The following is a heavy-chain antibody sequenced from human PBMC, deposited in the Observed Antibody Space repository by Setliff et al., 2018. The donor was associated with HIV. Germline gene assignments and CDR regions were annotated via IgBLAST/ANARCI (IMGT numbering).Heavy chain of an antibody. J-gene: IGHJ4*02. CDR2: IYTSGIT. CDR3: ARGRYYYDSSGYHSAYFDY. D-gene: IGHD3-22*01. Sequence: ETLSLTCTVSGDSISSYYWSWIRQPPGKGLEWIGYIYTSGITDYNPSLKSRVTISGDTSKNQFSLKLSSVTAADTAVYYCARGRYYYDSSGYHSAYFDYWGQGTLVTVSS. V-gene: IGHV4-4*08. CDR1: GDSISSYY.